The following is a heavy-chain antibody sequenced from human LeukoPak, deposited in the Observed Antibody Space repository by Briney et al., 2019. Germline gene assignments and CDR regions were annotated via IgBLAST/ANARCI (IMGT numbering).Heavy chain of an antibody. D-gene: IGHD2-2*01. Sequence: GASVKVSCKASGGTFSSYAISWVRQAPGQGLEWMGGIIPIFGTANYAQKFQGRVTITTDESTSTAYMELSRLRSDDTAVYYCARNVFWACSSTSCYLDYYYYYMDVWGKGTTVTVSS. V-gene: IGHV1-69*05. CDR1: GGTFSSYA. CDR3: ARNVFWACSSTSCYLDYYYYYMDV. J-gene: IGHJ6*03. CDR2: IIPIFGTA.